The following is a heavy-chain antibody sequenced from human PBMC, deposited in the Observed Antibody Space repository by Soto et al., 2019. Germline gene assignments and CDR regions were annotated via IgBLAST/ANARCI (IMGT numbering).Heavy chain of an antibody. CDR2: ISWNSNLI. V-gene: IGHV3-9*01. D-gene: IGHD2-15*01. J-gene: IGHJ4*02. CDR1: GFTFDDYA. Sequence: ESGGGLVQPGRSLRLSCAASGFTFDDYAMHWVRRVPGKGLEWVSSISWNSNLIGYADSVKGRFTISRDNAKNSLYLQMNSLRPEDTALYYCAKGGPDGFCSGGRCYFDYWGQGTLVTVSS. CDR3: AKGGPDGFCSGGRCYFDY.